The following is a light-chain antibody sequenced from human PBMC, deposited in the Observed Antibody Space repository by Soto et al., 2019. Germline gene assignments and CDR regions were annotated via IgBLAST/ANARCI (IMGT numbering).Light chain of an antibody. CDR3: QHYGDSAWT. CDR2: GTS. CDR1: RSVSDTL. V-gene: IGKV3-20*01. J-gene: IGKJ1*01. Sequence: EIVLTQSPGTLSLSPGERATLSCRADRSVSDTLLTWFQQKPGQAPRLLIFGTSNRAPGIPDRFSGRGSGTDFTLTISILEPDDFAVYYCQHYGDSAWTFGQGTKVEIK.